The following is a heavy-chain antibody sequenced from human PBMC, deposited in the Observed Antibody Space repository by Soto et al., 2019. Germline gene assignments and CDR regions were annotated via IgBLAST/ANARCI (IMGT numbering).Heavy chain of an antibody. CDR2: LYYSGNT. CDR1: GGSISSSSYY. D-gene: IGHD3-10*01. J-gene: IGHJ5*02. V-gene: IGHV4-39*01. CDR3: ARHLWWVGGPNWFDL. Sequence: QLQLQESGPGLVKPSETLSLTCIFSGGSISSSSYYWGWIRQPPGQGLEWIGSLYYSGNTHYNASLKSRVTISVDTSKNQFSLKLSSVTAADTAVYYCARHLWWVGGPNWFDLWGQGTLVTVSS.